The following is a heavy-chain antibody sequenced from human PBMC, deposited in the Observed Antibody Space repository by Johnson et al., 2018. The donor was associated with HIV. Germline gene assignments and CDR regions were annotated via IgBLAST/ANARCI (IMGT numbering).Heavy chain of an antibody. CDR2: ISYDGSNK. D-gene: IGHD3-3*01. CDR3: ARGPILEWLSGDGFDM. Sequence: QVQLVESGGGVVKPGESLRLSCTASGFTFSNYAIHWVRQAPGKGLEWVTVISYDGSNKYYADSVKGRFHISRDNSKNTLYLQMNSLRVEDTAMYYCARGPILEWLSGDGFDMWGQGTKVTV. CDR1: GFTFSNYA. V-gene: IGHV3-30*04. J-gene: IGHJ3*02.